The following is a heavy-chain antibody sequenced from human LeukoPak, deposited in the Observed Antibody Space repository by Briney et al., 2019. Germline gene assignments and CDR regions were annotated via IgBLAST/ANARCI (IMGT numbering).Heavy chain of an antibody. CDR1: GFTFSSYA. CDR3: ARADPYCSSTSCYAFDY. J-gene: IGHJ4*02. CDR2: ISGSGGST. Sequence: GGSLRLSCAASGFTFSSYAMSWVRQAPGKGLEWVSAISGSGGSTYYADSVKGRFTISRDNSKNTLYLQMNSLRAEDTAVYYCARADPYCSSTSCYAFDYWGQGTLVTVSS. D-gene: IGHD2-2*01. V-gene: IGHV3-23*01.